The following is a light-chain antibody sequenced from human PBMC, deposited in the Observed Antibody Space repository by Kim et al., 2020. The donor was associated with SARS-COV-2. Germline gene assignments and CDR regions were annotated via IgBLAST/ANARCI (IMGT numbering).Light chain of an antibody. CDR1: QSVSTL. CDR2: EAS. V-gene: IGKV3-11*01. J-gene: IGKJ5*01. CDR3: QQRVSWPRA. Sequence: EIVLTQSPATLSLSPRERATLSCRASQSVSTLLGWYQQKPGQAPRLLIYEASNRATGIPARFSGSGSGTDFTLTISSLEPEDFAIYYCQQRVSWPRAFGQGTRLEIK.